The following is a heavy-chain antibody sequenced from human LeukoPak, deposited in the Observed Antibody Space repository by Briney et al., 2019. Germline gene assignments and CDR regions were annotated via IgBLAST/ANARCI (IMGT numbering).Heavy chain of an antibody. Sequence: KTSETLSLTCAVSGGSFSGSYWSWIRQPPGKGLEWIGEINHSGSTNYNPSLKSRVTISVDTSKNQFSLKLSSVTAADTAVYYCARGMNFGVVIPRAFDIWGQGTMVTVSP. CDR3: ARGMNFGVVIPRAFDI. V-gene: IGHV4-34*01. CDR2: INHSGST. J-gene: IGHJ3*02. CDR1: GGSFSGSY. D-gene: IGHD3-3*01.